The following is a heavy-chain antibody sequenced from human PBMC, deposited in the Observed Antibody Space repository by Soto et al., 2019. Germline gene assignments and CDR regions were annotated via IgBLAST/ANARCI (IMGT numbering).Heavy chain of an antibody. D-gene: IGHD3-3*01. J-gene: IGHJ2*01. Sequence: PGGSLRLSCAPSGFTFSSYAMRWVRQAPGKGLEWVSTISGSGSSTYYADSVKGRFTISRDNSKNTLYLQMNSLRAEDTALYYCAKDASSGITSFDLWGRGTLVTVSS. CDR2: ISGSGSST. CDR3: AKDASSGITSFDL. V-gene: IGHV3-23*01. CDR1: GFTFSSYA.